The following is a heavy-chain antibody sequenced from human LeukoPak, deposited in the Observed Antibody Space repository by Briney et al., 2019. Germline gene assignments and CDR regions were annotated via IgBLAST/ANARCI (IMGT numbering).Heavy chain of an antibody. CDR3: ARAPTTGTTGHYYYYYYMDV. V-gene: IGHV7-4-1*02. Sequence: ASVKVPCKASGYTFTSYAMNWVRQAPGQGLEWMGWINTNTGNPTYAQGFTGRFVFSLDTSVSTAYLQISSLKAEDTAVYYCARAPTTGTTGHYYYYYYMDVWGKGTTVTVSS. J-gene: IGHJ6*03. CDR1: GYTFTSYA. D-gene: IGHD1-1*01. CDR2: INTNTGNP.